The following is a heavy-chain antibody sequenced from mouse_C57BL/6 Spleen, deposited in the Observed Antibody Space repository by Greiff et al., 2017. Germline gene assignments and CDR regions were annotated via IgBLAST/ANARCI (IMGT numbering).Heavy chain of an antibody. CDR2: IDPEDGET. V-gene: IGHV14-2*01. CDR3: AFYYYGSSWDYAMDY. J-gene: IGHJ4*01. CDR1: GFNIKDYY. D-gene: IGHD1-1*01. Sequence: EVKLMESGAELVKPGASVKLSCTASGFNIKDYYMHWVKQRTEQGLEWIGRIDPEDGETKYAPKFQGKATITADTSSNTAYLQLSSLTSEDTAVYYCAFYYYGSSWDYAMDYWGQGTSVTVSS.